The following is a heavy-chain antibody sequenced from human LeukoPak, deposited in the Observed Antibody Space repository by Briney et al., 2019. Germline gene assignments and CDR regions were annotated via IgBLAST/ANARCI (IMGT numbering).Heavy chain of an antibody. V-gene: IGHV4-61*02. J-gene: IGHJ2*01. CDR1: GGSISSGDYY. CDR3: ARDRIDYWYFDL. Sequence: SETLSHTCTVSGGSISSGDYYWSWIRQHPGKGLEWIGRIYTSGSTNYNPSLKSRVAMSVDTSKNQFSLKLSSVTAADTAVYYCARDRIDYWYFDLWGRGTLVTVSS. CDR2: IYTSGST.